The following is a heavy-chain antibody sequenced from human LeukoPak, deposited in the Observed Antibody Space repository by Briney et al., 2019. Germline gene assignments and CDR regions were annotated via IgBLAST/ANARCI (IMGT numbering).Heavy chain of an antibody. V-gene: IGHV1-2*02. Sequence: ASVKVSCKASGYTFTGYYMHWVRQAPGQGLEWMGWINPNSGGTNYAQKFQGRVTMTRDTSISTAYMELSRLRSDDTAVYYCARRYTRNTNWFDPWGQGTLVTVSS. CDR3: ARRYTRNTNWFDP. CDR1: GYTFTGYY. D-gene: IGHD1-1*01. J-gene: IGHJ5*02. CDR2: INPNSGGT.